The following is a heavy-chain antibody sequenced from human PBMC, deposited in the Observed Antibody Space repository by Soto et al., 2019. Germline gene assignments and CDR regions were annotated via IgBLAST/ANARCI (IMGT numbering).Heavy chain of an antibody. V-gene: IGHV4-34*01. CDR1: GGSFSGYY. CDR3: ARTNYYDSSGYPPDFDY. D-gene: IGHD3-22*01. Sequence: SETLSLSCAVDGGSFSGYYGSWIRQPPGKGLEWIGEINHSGSTNYNPSLKSRVTISVDTSKNQFSLKLSSVTAADTAVYYCARTNYYDSSGYPPDFDYWGQGTLVTVS. CDR2: INHSGST. J-gene: IGHJ4*02.